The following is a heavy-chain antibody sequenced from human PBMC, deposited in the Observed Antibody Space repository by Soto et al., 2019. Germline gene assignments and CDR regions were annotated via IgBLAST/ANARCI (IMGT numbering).Heavy chain of an antibody. J-gene: IGHJ5*02. D-gene: IGHD6-19*01. CDR2: IYYSGST. CDR3: ARGEGESSFWYVEFDP. Sequence: QVQLQESGPGLVKPSETLSLTCTVSGGSISSYYWSWLRQPPGKGLECIGYIYYSGSTNYNPSLKSRVTISVDTSKNQFSLKLSSVTAADTAVYYGARGEGESSFWYVEFDPWGQGTLVTVSS. CDR1: GGSISSYY. V-gene: IGHV4-59*01.